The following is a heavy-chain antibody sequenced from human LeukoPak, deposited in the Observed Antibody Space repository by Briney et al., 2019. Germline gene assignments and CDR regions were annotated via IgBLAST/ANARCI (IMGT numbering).Heavy chain of an antibody. Sequence: ASVKVSCKASGYTFTSYGISWVRQAPGQGLGWMGWISVYNGNTNYAQKLQGRVTMTTDTSTSTAYMELRSLTSDDTAVYYCARAIAAGGTVHWGQGTLVTVSS. J-gene: IGHJ4*02. CDR1: GYTFTSYG. CDR2: ISVYNGNT. D-gene: IGHD6-13*01. CDR3: ARAIAAGGTVH. V-gene: IGHV1-18*01.